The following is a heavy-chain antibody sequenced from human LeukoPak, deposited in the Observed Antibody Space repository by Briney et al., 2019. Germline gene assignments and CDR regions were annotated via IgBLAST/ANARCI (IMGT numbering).Heavy chain of an antibody. V-gene: IGHV4-39*07. J-gene: IGHJ6*03. CDR3: ARVYYYYQYMDV. CDR2: IYYSGST. CDR1: GDSISSNSYY. Sequence: SETLSPTCTVSGDSISSNSYYWGWIRQPPGKGLEWIGSIYYSGSTYYNSSLKSRVTISVDTSKNQFSLKLSSVTAADTAVYHCARVYYYYQYMDVWGKGTTVTVS.